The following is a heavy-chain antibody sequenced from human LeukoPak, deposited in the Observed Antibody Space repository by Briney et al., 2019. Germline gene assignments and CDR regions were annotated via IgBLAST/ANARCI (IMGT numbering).Heavy chain of an antibody. J-gene: IGHJ4*02. D-gene: IGHD3-22*01. CDR2: IWYDGSKT. CDR3: AKRNHYETSDYYEYYFDN. V-gene: IGHV3-33*06. Sequence: GGSLRLSCAASGSTFSSHGMHWVRQAPGKGLEWVALIWYDGSKTYYLDSVEGRFTISRDNSKNTLYLQMNSLRAEDTAVYYCAKRNHYETSDYYEYYFDNWGQGTLVTVSS. CDR1: GSTFSSHG.